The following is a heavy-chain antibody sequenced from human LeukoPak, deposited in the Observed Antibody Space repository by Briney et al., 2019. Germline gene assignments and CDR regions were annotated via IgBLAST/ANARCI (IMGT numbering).Heavy chain of an antibody. J-gene: IGHJ4*02. V-gene: IGHV3-23*01. CDR2: VSGSGGST. D-gene: IGHD5-18*01. CDR3: AKGAASRGYTYVAN. Sequence: PGGSLRLSCAASAFTFRPYAMIWVRQAPGKGLEWVSTVSGSGGSTYYADSVKGRFTISRDNSNNPLYLEMNSLRAEDTAVYYCAKGAASRGYTYVANWGQGTLVTVSS. CDR1: AFTFRPYA.